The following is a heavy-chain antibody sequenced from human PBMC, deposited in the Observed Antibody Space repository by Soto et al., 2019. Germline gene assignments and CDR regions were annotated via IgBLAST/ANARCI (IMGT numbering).Heavy chain of an antibody. CDR1: GFTFRNAW. CDR2: MKSESGGGTT. D-gene: IGHD2-15*01. Sequence: GGSLRLSCEASGFTFRNAWMSWVRQAPGKGLEWVGHMKSESGGGTTDYAAPVKGRFTISRDNSRNTLYLQMNSLKTEDTAVYYCNTGGCSGGTCFFDFDHWGQGTLVTVS. J-gene: IGHJ4*02. CDR3: NTGGCSGGTCFFDFDH. V-gene: IGHV3-15*01.